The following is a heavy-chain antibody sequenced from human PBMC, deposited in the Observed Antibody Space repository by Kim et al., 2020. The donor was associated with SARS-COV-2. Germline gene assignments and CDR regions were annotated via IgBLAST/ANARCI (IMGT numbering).Heavy chain of an antibody. CDR3: AKGDDSSNNAFDI. Sequence: AGPVQGRITLSRDNSKNTLYLEMNRLRAEDTAVYYCAKGDDSSNNAFDIWGQGTKVTVSS. V-gene: IGHV3-23*01. J-gene: IGHJ3*02. D-gene: IGHD3-22*01.